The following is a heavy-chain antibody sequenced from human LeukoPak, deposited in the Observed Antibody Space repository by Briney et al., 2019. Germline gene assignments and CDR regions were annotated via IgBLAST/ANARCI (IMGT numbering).Heavy chain of an antibody. CDR3: ANYRSGSMIDY. D-gene: IGHD1-26*01. Sequence: SETLSLTCAVYGGSFSGYYWSWIRQPPGKGLEWIGEINHSGSTNYNPSLKSRVTISVDTSKNQFSLKLSSVTAADTAVYYCANYRSGSMIDYWGQGTLVTVSS. J-gene: IGHJ4*02. CDR1: GGSFSGYY. CDR2: INHSGST. V-gene: IGHV4-34*01.